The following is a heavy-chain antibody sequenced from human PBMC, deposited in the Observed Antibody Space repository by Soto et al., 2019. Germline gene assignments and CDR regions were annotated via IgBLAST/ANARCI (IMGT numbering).Heavy chain of an antibody. J-gene: IGHJ4*02. CDR2: IYRTGST. CDR1: GVSFTINNV. Sequence: SSTXALTCAFSGVSFTINNVFACVRQPPGQGLEWIGEIYRTGSTNYNPSLKSRVTISLDKSENQFSLKVTSLTAEDTEVYYSASRAPAPSVDYWGQGPLV. CDR3: ASRAPAPSVDY. D-gene: IGHD1-26*01. V-gene: IGHV4-4*02.